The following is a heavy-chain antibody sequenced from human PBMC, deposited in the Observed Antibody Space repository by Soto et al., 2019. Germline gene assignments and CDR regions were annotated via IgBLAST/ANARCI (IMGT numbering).Heavy chain of an antibody. D-gene: IGHD6-6*01. CDR2: ISSSGSTI. CDR3: ARDFVASSVLPLDY. CDR1: GFTFSSYE. V-gene: IGHV3-48*03. J-gene: IGHJ4*02. Sequence: GGSLRLSCAASGFTFSSYEMNWVRQAPGKGLEWVSYISSSGSTIYYADSVKGRFTISRDNAKNSLYLQMNSLRAEDTAVYYCARDFVASSVLPLDYWGQGTLVTVSS.